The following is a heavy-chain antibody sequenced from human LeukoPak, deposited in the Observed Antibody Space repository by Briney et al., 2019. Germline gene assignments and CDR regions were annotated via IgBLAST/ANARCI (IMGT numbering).Heavy chain of an antibody. V-gene: IGHV3-30*04. Sequence: GGSLRLSCAASRFAFRNYAMHWVRQAPGKGLEWVAVISYDGSNKYYADSVKGRFTISRDNSKNTLYLQMNSLRAEDTAVYYCARGPSGYHNTGGQGTLVTVSS. CDR2: ISYDGSNK. CDR1: RFAFRNYA. D-gene: IGHD5-12*01. J-gene: IGHJ4*02. CDR3: ARGPSGYHNT.